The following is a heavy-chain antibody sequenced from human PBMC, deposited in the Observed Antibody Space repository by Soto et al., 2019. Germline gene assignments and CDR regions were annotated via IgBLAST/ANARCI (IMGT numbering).Heavy chain of an antibody. J-gene: IGHJ6*02. CDR3: ARGSMWLGGYGMDV. CDR1: GYALTTYD. CDR2: MNPNSGHT. Sequence: QVQLVQSGAEVKKPGASVKVSCKASGYALTTYDINWVRQATGQGPERMGWMNPNSGHTVYAQKVQGRVTVTRDTSINTAYMELSSLRSEGTAVYYCARGSMWLGGYGMDVWGQGTTVTVSS. D-gene: IGHD3-10*01. V-gene: IGHV1-8*01.